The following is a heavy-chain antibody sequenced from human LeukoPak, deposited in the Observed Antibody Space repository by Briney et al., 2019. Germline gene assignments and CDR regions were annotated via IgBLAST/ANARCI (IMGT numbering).Heavy chain of an antibody. J-gene: IGHJ6*03. CDR2: INPGGGST. V-gene: IGHV1-46*01. Sequence: GASVKVSCKASGYTFTSYYMHWVRQAPGQGLEWMGIINPGGGSTSYAQKFQGRVTMTRDMSTSTVYMELSSLRSEDTAVYYCARNPMVVVPAAPGNYYYYYYMDVWGKGTTVTVSS. CDR3: ARNPMVVVPAAPGNYYYYYYMDV. CDR1: GYTFTSYY. D-gene: IGHD2-2*01.